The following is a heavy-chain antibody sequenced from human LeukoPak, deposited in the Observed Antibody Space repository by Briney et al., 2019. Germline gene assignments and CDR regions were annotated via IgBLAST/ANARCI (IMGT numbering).Heavy chain of an antibody. CDR1: GFTFGHYW. Sequence: PGGSLRLSCAASGFTFGHYWMNWVRLAPGKGLAWVANMREDGSDDTYVDSVKGRFTISRDNAKNSLFLQMNNLRAEDTAVYYCARGDGYYFGSWGQGTLVTVSS. J-gene: IGHJ4*02. CDR2: MREDGSDD. V-gene: IGHV3-7*03. CDR3: ARGDGYYFGS.